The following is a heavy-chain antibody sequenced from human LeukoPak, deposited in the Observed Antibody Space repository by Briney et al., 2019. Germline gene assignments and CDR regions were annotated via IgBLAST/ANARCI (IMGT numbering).Heavy chain of an antibody. CDR2: IYYSGST. Sequence: SETLSLTCTVSGVSISSYNWSWIRQPPGKGLERIGNIYYSGSTNYNPSLTSQVTISVDTSTNQISLTLSSMSATATAAYYCVRAQTFMIGYQSYFFDYLGQGTRVTVSA. CDR3: VRAQTFMIGYQSYFFDY. V-gene: IGHV4-59*01. J-gene: IGHJ4*02. D-gene: IGHD3-22*01. CDR1: GVSISSYN.